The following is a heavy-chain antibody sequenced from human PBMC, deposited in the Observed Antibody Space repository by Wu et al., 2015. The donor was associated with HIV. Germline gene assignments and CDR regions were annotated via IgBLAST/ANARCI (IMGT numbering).Heavy chain of an antibody. CDR3: ARARVAAAGTGPFAFDI. D-gene: IGHD6-13*01. Sequence: PGASVKVSCKASGYTFTSYYMHWVRQAPGQGLEWMGIINPSGGSTSYAQKFQGRVTMTRDTSTSTVYMELSSLRSEDTAVYYCARARVAAAGTGPFAFDIWGQGTMVTVSS. J-gene: IGHJ3*02. CDR1: GYTFTSYY. CDR2: INPSGGST. V-gene: IGHV1-46*01.